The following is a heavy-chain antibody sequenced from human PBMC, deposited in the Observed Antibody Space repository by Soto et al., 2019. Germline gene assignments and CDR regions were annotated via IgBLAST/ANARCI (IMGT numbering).Heavy chain of an antibody. CDR2: IIPIFGTT. J-gene: IGHJ5*02. V-gene: IGHV1-69*01. D-gene: IGHD5-12*01. CDR1: GGTFSSYA. Sequence: QVQLVQSGAEVKKPGSSVKVSCMASGGTFSSYAFSWVRQAPGQGLEWMGGIIPIFGTTNYAQKFQGRVTVTADESTSTAYMELTNLRSEDTAVYYCARRIVAETTKWFDPWGQGTLVIVSS. CDR3: ARRIVAETTKWFDP.